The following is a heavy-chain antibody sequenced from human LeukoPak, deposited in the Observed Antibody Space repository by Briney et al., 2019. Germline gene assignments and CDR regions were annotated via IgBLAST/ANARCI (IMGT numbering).Heavy chain of an antibody. V-gene: IGHV1-69*06. CDR2: IIPIFGTA. J-gene: IGHJ4*02. CDR1: GYTFTSYG. Sequence: SVKVSCKASGYTFTSYGISWVRQAPGQGLEWMGGIIPIFGTANYAQKFQGRVTITADKSTSTAYMELSSLRSEDTAVYYCARTYGYSYGDFDYWGQGTLVTVSS. CDR3: ARTYGYSYGDFDY. D-gene: IGHD5-18*01.